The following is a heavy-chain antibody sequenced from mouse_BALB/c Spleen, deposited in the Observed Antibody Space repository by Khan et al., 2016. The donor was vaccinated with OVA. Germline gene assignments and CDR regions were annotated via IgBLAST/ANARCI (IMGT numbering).Heavy chain of an antibody. D-gene: IGHD2-12*01. V-gene: IGHV2-2*01. Sequence: QVQLKQSGPGLVQPSQSLSITCTVSGFSLTTYGVHWVRQSPGKGLEWLGLIWSGGNTDYNAAFISRLSITKDNSKSQVFFKMNSLQADDTAMYXCARYSYIYDITYWGQGTLVTVSA. CDR1: GFSLTTYG. CDR2: IWSGGNT. J-gene: IGHJ3*01. CDR3: ARYSYIYDITY.